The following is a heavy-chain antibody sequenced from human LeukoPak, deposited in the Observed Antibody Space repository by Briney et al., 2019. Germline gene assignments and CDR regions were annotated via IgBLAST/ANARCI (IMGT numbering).Heavy chain of an antibody. CDR2: ISSSSSYI. CDR1: GFTFSSYS. V-gene: IGHV3-21*01. Sequence: PGGSLRLSCAASGFTFSSYSMNWVRQAPGKGLEWVSSISSSSSYIYYADSVKGRFTISRDNAKNSLYLQMNSLRAEDTAVYYCAREREYDYVWGSYRYKTSSAFDIWGQGTMVTVSS. J-gene: IGHJ3*02. CDR3: AREREYDYVWGSYRYKTSSAFDI. D-gene: IGHD3-16*02.